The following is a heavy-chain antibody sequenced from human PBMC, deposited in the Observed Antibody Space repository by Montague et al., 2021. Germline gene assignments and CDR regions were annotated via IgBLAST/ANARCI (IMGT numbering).Heavy chain of an antibody. CDR2: IWHDGSEK. Sequence: SLRLSCAGSGFTFRNYGMHWVRQAPGKGLEWVAVIWHDGSEKFYADSVEGRFTISRDNSKNTLYLQMDSLKAEDTAVFYCVRETLEAPGPKPQYFQYWGQGTLVTVSS. D-gene: IGHD2-2*01. J-gene: IGHJ1*01. CDR1: GFTFRNYG. V-gene: IGHV3-33*01. CDR3: VRETLEAPGPKPQYFQY.